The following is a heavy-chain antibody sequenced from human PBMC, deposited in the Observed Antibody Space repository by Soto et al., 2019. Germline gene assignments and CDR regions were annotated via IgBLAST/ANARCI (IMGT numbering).Heavy chain of an antibody. CDR2: ISGSGGST. CDR3: ARGIVVVPAAIGGGVYYYYGMDV. J-gene: IGHJ6*02. Sequence: EVQLLESGGGLVQPGGSLRLSCAASGFTFSSYAMSWVRQAPGKGLEWVSAISGSGGSTYYADSVKGRFTISRDNSKNTLYLQMNSLRAEETAVYYWARGIVVVPAAIGGGVYYYYGMDVWGQGTTVTVSS. D-gene: IGHD2-2*02. CDR1: GFTFSSYA. V-gene: IGHV3-23*01.